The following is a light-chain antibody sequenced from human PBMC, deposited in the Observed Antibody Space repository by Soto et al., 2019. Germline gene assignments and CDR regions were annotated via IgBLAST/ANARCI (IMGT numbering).Light chain of an antibody. Sequence: EIVLTQSPGTLSLSPGERATLSCRASQSVSSSYLAWYQQKPGQAPRLLIYGASSRATGIPDRFSGSGSGTDFTLTISRLEPEDFAVYYCQQYGSSPPFVGYTFGQGTKLEIK. CDR2: GAS. J-gene: IGKJ2*01. CDR1: QSVSSSY. V-gene: IGKV3-20*01. CDR3: QQYGSSPPFVGYT.